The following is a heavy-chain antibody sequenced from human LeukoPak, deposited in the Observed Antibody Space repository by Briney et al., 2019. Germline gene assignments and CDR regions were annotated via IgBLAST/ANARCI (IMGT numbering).Heavy chain of an antibody. V-gene: IGHV3-21*05. CDR3: ASDTYETLLIDF. CDR2: VNAESTDI. D-gene: IGHD2-15*01. CDR1: GFSFSRYA. J-gene: IGHJ4*02. Sequence: GGSLRLSCAASGFSFSRYAMNWVRQAPGEGLEWVAYVNAESTDILYADSVGGRPTISRDNAKNSLFLQMNSLGGEDRGVYYCASDTYETLLIDFWGQGTLVTVSS.